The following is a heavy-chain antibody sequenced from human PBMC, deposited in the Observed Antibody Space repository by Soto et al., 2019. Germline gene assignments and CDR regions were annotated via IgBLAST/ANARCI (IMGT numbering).Heavy chain of an antibody. D-gene: IGHD3-3*01. J-gene: IGHJ6*02. Sequence: PGGSLRLSCAASGFTFSSYGMHWVRQAPGKGLEWVAVIWYDGSNKYYADSVKGRFTISRDNSKNTLYLQMNSLRAEDTAVYYCARERITIFGVVIDYYYGMDVWGQGTTVTVSS. V-gene: IGHV3-33*01. CDR1: GFTFSSYG. CDR3: ARERITIFGVVIDYYYGMDV. CDR2: IWYDGSNK.